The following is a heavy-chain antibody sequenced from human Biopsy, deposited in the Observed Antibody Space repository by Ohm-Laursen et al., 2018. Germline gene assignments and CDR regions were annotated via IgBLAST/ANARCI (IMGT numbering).Heavy chain of an antibody. CDR1: GGIFSSYA. J-gene: IGHJ6*02. CDR3: AREYPEGDV. Sequence: GASVKVSCNASGGIFSSYAMSWVRQAPGQGLEWMGRIIPLLGITNYAQKFQGRVTISADKSTSTAYMELSSLRSEDTAVYYCAREYPEGDVWGQGTTVTVSS. D-gene: IGHD2-2*02. V-gene: IGHV1-69*04. CDR2: IIPLLGIT.